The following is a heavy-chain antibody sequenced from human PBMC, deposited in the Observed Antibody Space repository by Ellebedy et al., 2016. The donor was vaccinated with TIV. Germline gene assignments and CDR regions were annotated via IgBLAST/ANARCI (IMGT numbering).Heavy chain of an antibody. CDR1: GFTVSTNY. CDR3: ASSPSQGY. V-gene: IGHV3-53*01. CDR2: IYSGGNT. Sequence: PGGSLRLSCAASGFTVSTNYMSWVRQAPGQGLEWVSVIYSGGNTFYAESVKGRFTISRDSSQNTLDLQMDSLRAEDTAVYYCASSPSQGYWGQGTLVTVSS. J-gene: IGHJ4*02.